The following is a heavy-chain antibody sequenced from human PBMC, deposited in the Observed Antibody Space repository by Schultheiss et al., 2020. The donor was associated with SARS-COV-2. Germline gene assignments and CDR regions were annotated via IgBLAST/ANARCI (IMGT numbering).Heavy chain of an antibody. J-gene: IGHJ1*01. CDR2: IDPSDSYT. CDR1: GYSFTSYW. V-gene: IGHV5-10-1*01. CDR3: ARGLASAAELAYFQN. Sequence: GESLKISCKGSGYSFTSYWISWVRQMPGKGLEWMGRIDPSDSYTNYSPSFQGHVTISADKSISTAYLQWSSLKASDTAMYYCARGLASAAELAYFQNWGQGTLVTVSS. D-gene: IGHD6-13*01.